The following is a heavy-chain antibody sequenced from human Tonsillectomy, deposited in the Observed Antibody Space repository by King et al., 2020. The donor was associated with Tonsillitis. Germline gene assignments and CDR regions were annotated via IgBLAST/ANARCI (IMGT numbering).Heavy chain of an antibody. CDR1: GYTFTSYG. Sequence: QLVQSGAEVKKPGASVKVSCKASGYTFTSYGISWVRQAPGQGLEWMGWISGYNGNTNYAQKLQGRVTMTTDTSTSTVYMELRSLRSDDTAVYYCAREKEDCYYYDTSGYGYWGQGTLVTVSS. J-gene: IGHJ4*02. CDR2: ISGYNGNT. CDR3: AREKEDCYYYDTSGYGY. V-gene: IGHV1-18*01. D-gene: IGHD3-22*01.